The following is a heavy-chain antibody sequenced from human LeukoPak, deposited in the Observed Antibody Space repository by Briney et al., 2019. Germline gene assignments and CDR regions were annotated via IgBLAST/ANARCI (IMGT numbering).Heavy chain of an antibody. V-gene: IGHV3-21*01. J-gene: IGHJ6*02. CDR3: ARIFRYQLVDYYALDV. D-gene: IGHD2-2*01. Sequence: PGGPLSLSWAALESGFSDKAMAWFGRPPGKGLEWSPALSSNSAYIYYADSVKGRFTISRDNAKSSVSLQMNSLRDDDTAVYYCARIFRYQLVDYYALDVWGQGTTVTVSS. CDR2: LSSNSAYI. CDR1: ESGFSDKA.